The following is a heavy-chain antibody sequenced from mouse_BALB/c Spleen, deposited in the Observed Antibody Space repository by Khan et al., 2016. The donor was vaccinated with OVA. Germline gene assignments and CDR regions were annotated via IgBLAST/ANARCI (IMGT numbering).Heavy chain of an antibody. D-gene: IGHD1-1*01. CDR1: GFTFSSYA. J-gene: IGHJ2*01. CDR3: ARTPGYYGSNYFDY. Sequence: EVELVESGGGLVKPGGFLKLSCAASGFTFSSYALSWVRQTPEKRLEWVATISSGGSYTYYPGSVKGRFTISRDNARNTLYLQMSSLRSEDTAMYYCARTPGYYGSNYFDYWGQGSTLTVSS. CDR2: ISSGGSYT. V-gene: IGHV5-9-3*01.